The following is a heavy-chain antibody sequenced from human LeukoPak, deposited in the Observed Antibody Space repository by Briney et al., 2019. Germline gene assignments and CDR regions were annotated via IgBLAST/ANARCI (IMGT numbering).Heavy chain of an antibody. V-gene: IGHV4-34*01. CDR3: ASGLLGRVIPPDFGY. CDR1: GGSFSGYY. D-gene: IGHD3-16*02. J-gene: IGHJ4*02. CDR2: INHSGST. Sequence: PSETLSLTCAVYGGSFSGYYWSWIRQPPGKGLEWIGEINHSGSTNYNPSLKSRVTISVDTSKNQFSLKLSSVTAADTAVYYCASGLLGRVIPPDFGYWGQGTLVTVSS.